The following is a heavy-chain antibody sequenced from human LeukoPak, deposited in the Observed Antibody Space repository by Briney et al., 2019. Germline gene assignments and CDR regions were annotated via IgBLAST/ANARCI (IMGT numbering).Heavy chain of an antibody. D-gene: IGHD3-10*01. J-gene: IGHJ6*03. Sequence: SETLSLTCTVSGGSISRGDYYWTWIRQPAGKGLEWIGRIYTSGSTNYNPSLKSRVTISVDTSKNQFSLKLSSVTAADTAVYYCAGGRRDSGSYGSFVYYYYYYMDVWGKGTTVTVSS. V-gene: IGHV4-61*02. CDR1: GGSISRGDYY. CDR3: AGGRRDSGSYGSFVYYYYYYMDV. CDR2: IYTSGST.